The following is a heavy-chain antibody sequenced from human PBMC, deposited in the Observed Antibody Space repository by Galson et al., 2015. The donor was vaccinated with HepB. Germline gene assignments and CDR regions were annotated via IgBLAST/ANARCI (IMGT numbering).Heavy chain of an antibody. CDR2: ISYDGSNK. CDR3: ARGLYYYDSSGYSDGTLDY. CDR1: GFTFSSYA. V-gene: IGHV3-30-3*01. Sequence: SLRLSCAASGFTFSSYAMHWVRQAPGKGLEWVAVISYDGSNKYYADSVKGRFTISRDNSKNTLYLQMNSLRAEDTAVYYCARGLYYYDSSGYSDGTLDYWGQGTLVTVSS. J-gene: IGHJ4*02. D-gene: IGHD3-22*01.